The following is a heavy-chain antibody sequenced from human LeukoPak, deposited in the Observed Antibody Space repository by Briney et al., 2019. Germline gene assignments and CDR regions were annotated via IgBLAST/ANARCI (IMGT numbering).Heavy chain of an antibody. CDR3: AKSGLMIVVVTPDY. Sequence: GGSLRLSCAASGFTFSSYAMSWVRQAPGKGLEWVSAISGSGGSTYYADSVKGRFTISRDNSKNTLYLQMNSLRAEDTAVYYCAKSGLMIVVVTPDYWGQGTLVTVSS. V-gene: IGHV3-23*01. CDR1: GFTFSSYA. CDR2: ISGSGGST. D-gene: IGHD3-22*01. J-gene: IGHJ4*02.